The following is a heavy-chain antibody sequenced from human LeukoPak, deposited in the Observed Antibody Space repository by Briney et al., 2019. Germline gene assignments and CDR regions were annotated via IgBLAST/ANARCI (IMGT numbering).Heavy chain of an antibody. CDR2: ISRSTDYI. Sequence: GGSLRLSCVVSGFTFSSYWMSWVRQAPGKGLEWVSSISRSTDYIYYADSVKGRFTISRDNAKNSLYLQMISLRAEDTAVYFCARSGGIAVADNFDYWGQGTLVTVSS. D-gene: IGHD6-19*01. CDR3: ARSGGIAVADNFDY. J-gene: IGHJ4*02. V-gene: IGHV3-21*01. CDR1: GFTFSSYW.